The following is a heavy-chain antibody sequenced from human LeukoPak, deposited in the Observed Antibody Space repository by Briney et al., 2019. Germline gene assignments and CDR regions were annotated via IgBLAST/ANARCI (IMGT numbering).Heavy chain of an antibody. CDR1: GGTFSSYA. J-gene: IGHJ4*02. D-gene: IGHD5-12*01. Sequence: SVKVSCKASGGTFSSYAISWVRQAPGQGLEWMGGIIPIFGTANYAQKFQGRVTITADESTSTAYIELSSLRSEDTAVYYCARDWVSGSRFDYWGQGTLVTVSS. V-gene: IGHV1-69*13. CDR3: ARDWVSGSRFDY. CDR2: IIPIFGTA.